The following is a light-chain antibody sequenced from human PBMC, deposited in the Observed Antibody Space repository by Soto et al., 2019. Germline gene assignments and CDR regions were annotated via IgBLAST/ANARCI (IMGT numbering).Light chain of an antibody. J-gene: IGKJ1*01. CDR1: QSIGDS. V-gene: IGKV1-5*01. Sequence: DIQITQSPSPPSASVGDRVTLTCRASQSIGDSLAWYQQKPGKAPYLLISDVSSLERGVPSRFSGSGSGTEFTLTISSMQPDDFATFYCQQYNGYSRTFGQGTKVDIK. CDR2: DVS. CDR3: QQYNGYSRT.